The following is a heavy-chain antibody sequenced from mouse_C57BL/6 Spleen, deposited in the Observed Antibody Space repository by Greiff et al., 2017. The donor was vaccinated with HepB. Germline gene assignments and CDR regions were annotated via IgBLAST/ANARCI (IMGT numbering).Heavy chain of an antibody. CDR1: GYAFSSSW. CDR3: ARWGDYEIAMDY. Sequence: QVQLQQSGPELVKPGASVKISCKASGYAFSSSWMNWVKQRPGKGLEWIGRIYPGDGDTNYNGKFKGKATLTADKSSSTAYMQLSSLTSEDSAVYFCARWGDYEIAMDYWGQGTSVTVSS. V-gene: IGHV1-82*01. D-gene: IGHD2-4*01. CDR2: IYPGDGDT. J-gene: IGHJ4*01.